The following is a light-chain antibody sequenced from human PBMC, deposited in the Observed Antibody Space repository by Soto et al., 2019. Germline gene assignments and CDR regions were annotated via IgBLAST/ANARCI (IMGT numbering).Light chain of an antibody. CDR3: CSYAGSRTYV. V-gene: IGLV2-23*02. Sequence: QSALTQPASVSGSSGQSFTISCTGTSSDVGSYNLVSWYQQHPGKAPKPMIYEVSKRPSGVSNRFSGSKSGNTASLTISGLQAEDEADYYCCSYAGSRTYVFGTGTKVTVL. CDR1: SSDVGSYNL. J-gene: IGLJ1*01. CDR2: EVS.